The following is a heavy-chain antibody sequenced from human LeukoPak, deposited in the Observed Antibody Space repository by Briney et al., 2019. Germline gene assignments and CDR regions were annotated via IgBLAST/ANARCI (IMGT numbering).Heavy chain of an antibody. J-gene: IGHJ4*02. Sequence: SETLSLTCTVSGGSISSSSYYWGWIRQPPGKGLEWIGSIYYSGSTYYNPSLKSRVTISVDTFKNQFSLKLSSVTAADTAVYYCARASPSTIFGVSETCTYFDYWGQGTLVTVSS. D-gene: IGHD3-3*01. CDR1: GGSISSSSYY. CDR2: IYYSGST. V-gene: IGHV4-39*07. CDR3: ARASPSTIFGVSETCTYFDY.